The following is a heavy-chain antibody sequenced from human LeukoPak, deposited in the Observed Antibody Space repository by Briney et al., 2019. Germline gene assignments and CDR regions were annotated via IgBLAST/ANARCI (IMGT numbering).Heavy chain of an antibody. CDR1: GFTFSSYE. D-gene: IGHD6-19*01. CDR3: VRDRYSSSSGGSFDY. J-gene: IGHJ4*02. V-gene: IGHV3-48*03. Sequence: GGSLRLSCAASGFTFSSYEMNWVRQAPGKGLEWVSYISSSGSTIYYADSVRGRFSISRDNAKNSLYLQMNSLRAEDTAVYYCVRDRYSSSSGGSFDYWGQGTLVTVSS. CDR2: ISSSGSTI.